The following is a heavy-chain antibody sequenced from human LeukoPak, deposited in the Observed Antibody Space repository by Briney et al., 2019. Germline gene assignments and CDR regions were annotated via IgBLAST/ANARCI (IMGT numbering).Heavy chain of an antibody. V-gene: IGHV4-59*08. CDR1: AGSISSYY. D-gene: IGHD6-6*01. J-gene: IGHJ6*03. CDR3: ARSSSPPPYYYYMDV. Sequence: SETLSLTCTVSAGSISSYYWSWIRQPPGKGLGWIGSIYCSGSTNYNPSLKSRVTISVDTSKNQFSLKLSSVTAADTAVYYCARSSSPPPYYYYMDVWGKGTTVTVSS. CDR2: IYCSGST.